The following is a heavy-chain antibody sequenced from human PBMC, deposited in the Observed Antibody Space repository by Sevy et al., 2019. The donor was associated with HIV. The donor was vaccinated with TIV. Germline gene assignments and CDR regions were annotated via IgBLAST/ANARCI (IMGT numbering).Heavy chain of an antibody. J-gene: IGHJ5*02. CDR1: GYTFTSYA. V-gene: IGHV7-4-1*02. Sequence: ASVKVSCKASGYTFTSYAMNSVRQAPGQGLEGMGWINTNTGNPTYAQGFTGRFFFSLDTSVRTAYLQISSLKAEDTAVYYCARVPPIITIFGVVIIRGEFDPWGQGTLVTVSS. CDR3: ARVPPIITIFGVVIIRGEFDP. D-gene: IGHD3-3*01. CDR2: INTNTGNP.